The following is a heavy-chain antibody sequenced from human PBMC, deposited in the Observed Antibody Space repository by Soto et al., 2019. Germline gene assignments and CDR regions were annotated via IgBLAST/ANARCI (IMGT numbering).Heavy chain of an antibody. CDR1: GGTFSSYA. Sequence: SVKVSCKASGGTFSSYAISWVRQAPGQGLEWMGGIIPIFGTANYAQKFQGRVTITADKSTSTAYMELSSLRSEGTAVYYCARGELWFGELFGASDYYYYGMDVWGQGTTVTVSS. V-gene: IGHV1-69*06. D-gene: IGHD3-10*01. CDR2: IIPIFGTA. CDR3: ARGELWFGELFGASDYYYYGMDV. J-gene: IGHJ6*02.